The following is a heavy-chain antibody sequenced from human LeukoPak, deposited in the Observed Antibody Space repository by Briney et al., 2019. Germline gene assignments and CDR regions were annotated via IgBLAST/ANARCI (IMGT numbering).Heavy chain of an antibody. CDR3: ARNPAYCTSTSCYNDY. V-gene: IGHV1-2*02. Sequence: GASVKVSCKASGYTFTIYYMHWVRQAPGQGLEWMGWINPNSGGTSYARRFQGRVTMTRDTSISTAYMELSRLTSDDTAVYYCARNPAYCTSTSCYNDYWGQGTLVTVSS. CDR1: GYTFTIYY. D-gene: IGHD2-2*02. CDR2: INPNSGGT. J-gene: IGHJ4*02.